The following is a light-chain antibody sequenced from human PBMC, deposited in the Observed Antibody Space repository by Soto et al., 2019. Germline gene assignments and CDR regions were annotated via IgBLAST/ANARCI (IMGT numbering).Light chain of an antibody. CDR3: QRYNAWPIT. CDR1: QSVSSN. J-gene: IGKJ5*01. Sequence: EIVMTQSPATLSVSPGDRATLSCRAGQSVSSNLAWYQQKPGQAPRLLIYGASTRATGIPARFSGSGSGTEFTLTNTSLQSEDFAVYYCQRYNAWPITCGQGTRLDIK. CDR2: GAS. V-gene: IGKV3-15*01.